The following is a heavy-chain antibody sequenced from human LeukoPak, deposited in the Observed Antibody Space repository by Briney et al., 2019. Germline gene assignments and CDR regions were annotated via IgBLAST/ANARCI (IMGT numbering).Heavy chain of an antibody. Sequence: PGGSLRLSCAASGFTVSNNYMSWVRQAPGKGLEWVSVIYSGGSTFYADSVKGRFTISRDNAKNSLYLQMNSLRAEDTAVYYCTRDPDGYSYGHDAFDIWGQGTMVTVSS. CDR3: TRDPDGYSYGHDAFDI. V-gene: IGHV3-53*01. J-gene: IGHJ3*02. D-gene: IGHD5-18*01. CDR2: IYSGGST. CDR1: GFTVSNNY.